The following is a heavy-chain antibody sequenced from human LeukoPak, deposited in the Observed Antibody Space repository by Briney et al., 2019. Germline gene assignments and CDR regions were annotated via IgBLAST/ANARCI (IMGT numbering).Heavy chain of an antibody. CDR1: GYTFTSYY. D-gene: IGHD6-19*01. CDR2: INPSGGST. CDR3: AREGLKSSGWYWRKGTRIGWFDP. J-gene: IGHJ5*02. Sequence: ASVKVSCKASGYTFTSYYMHWVRQAPGQGLEWMGIINPSGGSTSYAQKFQGRVTMTRDTSTSTVYMELSSLRSEDTAVCYCAREGLKSSGWYWRKGTRIGWFDPWGQGTLVTVSS. V-gene: IGHV1-46*01.